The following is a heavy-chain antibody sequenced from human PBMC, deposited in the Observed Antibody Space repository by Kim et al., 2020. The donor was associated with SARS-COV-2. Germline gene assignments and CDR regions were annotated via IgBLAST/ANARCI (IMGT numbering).Heavy chain of an antibody. CDR1: GYSFTSYW. J-gene: IGHJ4*02. CDR3: ARYNGPRQEFGPPGY. D-gene: IGHD3-16*01. V-gene: IGHV5-10-1*01. Sequence: GESLKISCKGSGYSFTSYWISWVRQMPGKGLEWMGRIDPSDSYTNYSPSFQGHVTISADKSISTAYLQWSSLKASDTAMYYCARYNGPRQEFGPPGYWGQGTLVTVSS. CDR2: IDPSDSYT.